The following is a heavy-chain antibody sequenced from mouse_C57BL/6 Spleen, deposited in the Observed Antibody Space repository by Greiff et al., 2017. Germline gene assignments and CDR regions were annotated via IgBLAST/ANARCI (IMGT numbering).Heavy chain of an antibody. D-gene: IGHD2-5*01. CDR1: GFTFSDYG. J-gene: IGHJ3*01. V-gene: IGHV5-17*01. CDR3: ARSYYSNSFAY. Sequence: EVKLVESGGGLVKPGGSLKLSCAASGFTFSDYGMHWVRQAPEKGLEWVAYISSGSSTIYYADTVKGRFTLSRDNAKNTLFLQMTSLRSEDTAMYYCARSYYSNSFAYWGQGTLVTVSA. CDR2: ISSGSSTI.